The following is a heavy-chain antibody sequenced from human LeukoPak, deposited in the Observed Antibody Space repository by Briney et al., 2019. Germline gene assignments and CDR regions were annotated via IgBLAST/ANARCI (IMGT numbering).Heavy chain of an antibody. D-gene: IGHD2-8*01. CDR3: ARSARHCNNGVCFTDYYIDL. Sequence: ASVKVSCKASGYTISNYAFTWVRQAPGQGLEWMGRINPNSGDPNYPQKFQGRVTMTRDTSISTAYMEMSSLTSDDTAVYYCARSARHCNNGVCFTDYYIDLWGKGTTVIVSS. J-gene: IGHJ6*03. CDR1: GYTISNYA. CDR2: INPNSGDP. V-gene: IGHV1-2*06.